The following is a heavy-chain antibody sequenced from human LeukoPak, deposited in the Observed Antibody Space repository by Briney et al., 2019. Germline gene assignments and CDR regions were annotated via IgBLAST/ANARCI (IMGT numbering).Heavy chain of an antibody. J-gene: IGHJ3*02. V-gene: IGHV1-18*01. CDR3: ARAGGRVVPAARVTDAFDI. Sequence: RFQGRVTMTTDTSTSTAYMELSSLRSEDTAVYYCARAGGRVVPAARVTDAFDIWGQGTMVTVSS. D-gene: IGHD2-2*01.